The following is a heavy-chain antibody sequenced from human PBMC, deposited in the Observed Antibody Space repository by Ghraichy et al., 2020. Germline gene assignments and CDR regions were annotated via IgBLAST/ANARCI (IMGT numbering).Heavy chain of an antibody. CDR1: GGSVSSDPYS. CDR3: AVLASNGVDV. D-gene: IGHD3-3*01. Sequence: SETLSLTCVVSGGSVSSDPYSWTWLRQSPGKGLEWIGYVYHSDTAYYNPFLKTRVTISVDRYKNQFSLKLSSVTAADTAVYYCAVLASNGVDVWGQGITVTVSS. V-gene: IGHV4-30-2*06. CDR2: VYHSDTA. J-gene: IGHJ6*02.